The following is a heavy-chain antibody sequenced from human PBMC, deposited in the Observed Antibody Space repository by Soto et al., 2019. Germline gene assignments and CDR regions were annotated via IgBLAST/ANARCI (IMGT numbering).Heavy chain of an antibody. CDR2: ISYDGSNK. CDR1: GFTFSSYG. D-gene: IGHD3-10*01. J-gene: IGHJ4*02. Sequence: QVQLVESGGGVVQPGRSLRLSCAASGFTFSSYGMHWVRQAPGKGLEWVAVISYDGSNKYYADSVKGRFTISRDNSKNTLYLQMNSLRAEDTAVYYCAKDRRVYYYGSGSANDYWGQGTLVTVSS. CDR3: AKDRRVYYYGSGSANDY. V-gene: IGHV3-30*18.